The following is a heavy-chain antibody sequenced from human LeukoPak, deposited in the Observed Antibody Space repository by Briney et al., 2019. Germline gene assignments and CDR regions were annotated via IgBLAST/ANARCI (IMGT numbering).Heavy chain of an antibody. CDR3: AKVYRDNGDYFAFNV. CDR2: IGGSNGIT. CDR1: RFTFNSYA. V-gene: IGHV3-23*01. D-gene: IGHD4-17*01. Sequence: GGSLRLSCAASRFTFNSYAMSWVRQAPGKGLEWVSVIGGSNGITFYVGSVKGRFTISRDNSKDTLYLQMNSLRAEDTAVYYCAKVYRDNGDYFAFNVWGQGSMVTVSS. J-gene: IGHJ3*01.